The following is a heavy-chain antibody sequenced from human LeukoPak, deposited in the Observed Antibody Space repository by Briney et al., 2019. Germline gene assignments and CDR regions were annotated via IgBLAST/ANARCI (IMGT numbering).Heavy chain of an antibody. J-gene: IGHJ3*02. CDR1: GYTFTSYD. D-gene: IGHD1-26*01. V-gene: IGHV1-8*03. CDR2: MNPNSGNT. Sequence: ASVKVSCKASGYTFTSYDINWVRQATGQGLEWMGSMNPNSGNTGYAQKFQGRVTITRNTSISTAYMELSSLRSEDTAVYYCARGPSELGAFDIWGQGTMVTVSS. CDR3: ARGPSELGAFDI.